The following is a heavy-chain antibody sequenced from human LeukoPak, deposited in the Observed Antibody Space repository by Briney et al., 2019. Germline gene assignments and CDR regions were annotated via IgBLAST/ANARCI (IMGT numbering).Heavy chain of an antibody. CDR3: ARAPRYPFGESYYYYGMDV. Sequence: GGSLRLSCAASGFTLSSYAMHWVRQAPGKGLEWVAVISYDGSNKYYADSVKGRFTISRDNSKNTLYLQMNSLRAEDTAVYYCARAPRYPFGESYYYYGMDVWGQGTTVTVSS. J-gene: IGHJ6*02. V-gene: IGHV3-30*04. CDR1: GFTLSSYA. CDR2: ISYDGSNK. D-gene: IGHD3-10*01.